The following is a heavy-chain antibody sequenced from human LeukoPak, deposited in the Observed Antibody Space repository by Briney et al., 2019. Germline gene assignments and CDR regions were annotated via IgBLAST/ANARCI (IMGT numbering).Heavy chain of an antibody. CDR3: ARLTPGDY. CDR2: IYYSGST. D-gene: IGHD1-14*01. Sequence: SETLSLTCTVSGGSISSSSYYWGWIPQPPGKGLEWIGSIYYSGSTYYNPSLKSRVTISVDTSKNQFSLKLSSVTAADTAAYYCARLTPGDYWGQGTLVTVSS. V-gene: IGHV4-39*01. J-gene: IGHJ4*02. CDR1: GGSISSSSYY.